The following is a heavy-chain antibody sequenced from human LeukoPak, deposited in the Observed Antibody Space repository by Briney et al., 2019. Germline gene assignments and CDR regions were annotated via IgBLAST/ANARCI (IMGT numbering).Heavy chain of an antibody. Sequence: PSETLSLTCTVSGDSISSKNWSCVWHPPGRGLEYIGHVHYTGYTDYNPSLESRLTISIATSRNQSSLKLSSVTAADTAVYYCARLMPMVLTGQRYFYHPLDVWGKGTTVTVSS. CDR3: ARLMPMVLTGQRYFYHPLDV. CDR1: GDSISSKN. CDR2: VHYTGYT. J-gene: IGHJ6*04. D-gene: IGHD3-9*01. V-gene: IGHV4-59*08.